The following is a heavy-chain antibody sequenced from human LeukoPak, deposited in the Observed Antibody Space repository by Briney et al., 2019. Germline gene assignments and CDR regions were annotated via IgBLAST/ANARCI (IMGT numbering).Heavy chain of an antibody. CDR1: GYTFTSYA. J-gene: IGHJ6*04. CDR2: INAGNGNT. D-gene: IGHD1-1*01. Sequence: ASVKVSCKASGYTFTSYAMHWVRQAPGQRLEWMGWINAGNGNTKYSQKFQGRVTITRDTSASTAYMELSSLRSEDTAVYYCARDGVQLEPQGVMDLPNYYGMDVWGKGTTVTVSS. V-gene: IGHV1-3*01. CDR3: ARDGVQLEPQGVMDLPNYYGMDV.